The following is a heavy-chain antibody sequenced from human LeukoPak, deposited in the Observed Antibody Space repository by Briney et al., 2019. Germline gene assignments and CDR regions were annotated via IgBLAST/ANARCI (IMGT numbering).Heavy chain of an antibody. CDR2: IWSDGTNS. CDR3: VRDAQRGFDYSNSLRY. CDR1: GFIYSHYG. D-gene: IGHD4-11*01. Sequence: GGSLRLSCAASGFIYSHYGMHRVRQAPGKGLEWVAVIWSDGTNSFYGGSVKGRFTISRDNSQNTLFLQMDSLRVEDTAVYYCVRDAQRGFDYSNSLRYWGHGTLVTVSS. V-gene: IGHV3-33*08. J-gene: IGHJ4*01.